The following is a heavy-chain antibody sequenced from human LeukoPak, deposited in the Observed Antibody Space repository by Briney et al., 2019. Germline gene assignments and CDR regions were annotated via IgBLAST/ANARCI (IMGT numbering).Heavy chain of an antibody. V-gene: IGHV4-34*01. D-gene: IGHD6-13*01. CDR3: ARDSSWYDY. Sequence: NPSETLSLTCAVYGGSFRGYYWSWIRQPPGKGLEWIGEINHSGSTNYNPSLKSRVTISVDTSKNQFSLKLSSVTAADTDVYYCARDSSWYDYWGQGTLDTVSS. CDR1: GGSFRGYY. J-gene: IGHJ4*02. CDR2: INHSGST.